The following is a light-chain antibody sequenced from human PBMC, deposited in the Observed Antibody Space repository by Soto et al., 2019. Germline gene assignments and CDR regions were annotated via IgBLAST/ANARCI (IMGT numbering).Light chain of an antibody. J-gene: IGKJ1*01. V-gene: IGKV3-20*01. CDR1: QTITSDY. CDR3: HQYGTSPWT. Sequence: EIVLTQSPGNLSLSPGERATLSCRASQTITSDYLAWYKQKPGQAPRLLIYGASSRATGIPDRFSGRGSGTDFTLTVSSLEPEDFAVFYCHQYGTSPWTFGQGTKVDIK. CDR2: GAS.